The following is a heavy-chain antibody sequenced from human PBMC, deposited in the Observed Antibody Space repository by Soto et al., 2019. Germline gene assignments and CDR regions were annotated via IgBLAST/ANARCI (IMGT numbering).Heavy chain of an antibody. V-gene: IGHV4-59*01. Sequence: PSETLSLTCTVSGGSISSYYWSWIRQPPGKGLEWIGYIRYSGSTNYNPSLKSRVTISIDTSKNQFSLKLSSVTAADTALYYCARVNILTGYYRLDYWGQGALVTVSS. D-gene: IGHD3-9*01. CDR2: IRYSGST. CDR1: GGSISSYY. J-gene: IGHJ4*02. CDR3: ARVNILTGYYRLDY.